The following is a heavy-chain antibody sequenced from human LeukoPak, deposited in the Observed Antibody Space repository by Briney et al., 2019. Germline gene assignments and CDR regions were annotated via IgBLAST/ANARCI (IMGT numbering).Heavy chain of an antibody. CDR1: GFTFSNAW. D-gene: IGHD3-10*01. J-gene: IGHJ4*02. V-gene: IGHV3-15*01. CDR2: IKSKTDGGTT. Sequence: GGSLRLSCAASGFTFSNAWMSWVRQAPGKGLEWVSRIKSKTDGGTTDYAAPVKGRFTISRDDSKNTLYLQMNSLKTEDTAAYYCTTDVRRTMVRGVIPDYWGQGTLVTVSS. CDR3: TTDVRRTMVRGVIPDY.